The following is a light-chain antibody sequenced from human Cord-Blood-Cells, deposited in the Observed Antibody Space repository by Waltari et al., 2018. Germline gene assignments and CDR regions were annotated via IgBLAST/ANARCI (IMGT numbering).Light chain of an antibody. CDR2: DAS. Sequence: EIVFTQSPATLSSSPGERATLSCRAGQSVSSYLAWYQQKPGQAPRLLIYDASNRATGIPARFSGSGSGTDFTLTISSLEPEDFAGYYCQQRSNWPPTFGQGTKVEIK. V-gene: IGKV3-11*01. J-gene: IGKJ1*01. CDR3: QQRSNWPPT. CDR1: QSVSSY.